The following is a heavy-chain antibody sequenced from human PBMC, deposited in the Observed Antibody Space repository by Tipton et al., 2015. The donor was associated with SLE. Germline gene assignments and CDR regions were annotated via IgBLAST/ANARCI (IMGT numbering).Heavy chain of an antibody. V-gene: IGHV4-4*07. D-gene: IGHD3-22*01. Sequence: TLSLTCTVSGGSIRNYFWHWIRQPAGQGLEWIGRIYPSGGTNYNPSLNSRLTMSVDTSKNQFSLKLTSVTAADTAVYYCARDEYRYDTTGYHLLGHFDFWGQGTLVTVSS. CDR2: IYPSGGT. CDR3: ARDEYRYDTTGYHLLGHFDF. CDR1: GGSIRNYF. J-gene: IGHJ4*02.